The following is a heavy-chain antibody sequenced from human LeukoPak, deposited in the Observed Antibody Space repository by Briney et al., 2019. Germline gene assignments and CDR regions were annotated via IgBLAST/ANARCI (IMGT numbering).Heavy chain of an antibody. J-gene: IGHJ6*04. V-gene: IGHV3-23*01. CDR1: GFTFSSYS. D-gene: IGHD2-21*01. CDR2: ISGSGGST. CDR3: ANLIQAYDV. Sequence: PGGSLRLSCAASGFTFSSYSMSWVRQAPGKGLEWVSAISGSGGSTYYADSVKGRFTIPRDNSKNALYLQMNSLRAEDTAVYYCANLIQAYDVWGKGTTVTVSS.